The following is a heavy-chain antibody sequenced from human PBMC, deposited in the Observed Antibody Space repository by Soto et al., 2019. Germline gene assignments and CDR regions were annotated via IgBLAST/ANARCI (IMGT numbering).Heavy chain of an antibody. CDR2: VNPGSGKT. CDR1: GYTFINYD. J-gene: IGHJ5*02. Sequence: QVQLVQSGAEVKEPGASVRVSCKASGYTFINYDISWVRQATGQGREWMGWVNPGSGKTGYANQFQGRVTMTRDASTSTAHLELSSLTSEDTAVYYCARMASFGTLNWFDPWGQGTLVTVSS. D-gene: IGHD3-16*01. CDR3: ARMASFGTLNWFDP. V-gene: IGHV1-8*02.